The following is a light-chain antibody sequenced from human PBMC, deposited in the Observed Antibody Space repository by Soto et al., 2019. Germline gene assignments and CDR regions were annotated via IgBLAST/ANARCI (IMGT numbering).Light chain of an antibody. CDR2: KAS. Sequence: DIQMTQSPSTLSASVGDRVTITCRASQSISNWLAWYQQKPGKAPKLLIYKASSLESGVPSRFSGSGSGTEFTLSISSLQTYDFATYYCQQYDSYPRTFGQGTKVEIK. CDR1: QSISNW. J-gene: IGKJ1*01. CDR3: QQYDSYPRT. V-gene: IGKV1-5*03.